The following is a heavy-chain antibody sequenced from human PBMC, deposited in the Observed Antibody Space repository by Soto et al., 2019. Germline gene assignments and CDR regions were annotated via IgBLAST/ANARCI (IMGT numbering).Heavy chain of an antibody. CDR1: GGSASSGSYY. CDR3: ARVERGAATSLVDAFDI. Sequence: QVQLQQWGAGLLKPSETLSLTCAVYGGSASSGSYYWSWIRQPPGKGLEWIAEVGHSGRIHFNPSLKSRVTISVDTSKNRFSLKMCSVTAADPALYYCARVERGAATSLVDAFDIWCQGTMVTVSS. J-gene: IGHJ3*02. D-gene: IGHD2-15*01. CDR2: VGHSGRI. V-gene: IGHV4-34*01.